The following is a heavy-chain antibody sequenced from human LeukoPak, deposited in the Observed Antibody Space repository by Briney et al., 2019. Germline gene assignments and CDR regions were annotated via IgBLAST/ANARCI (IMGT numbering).Heavy chain of an antibody. D-gene: IGHD3-10*01. CDR1: GDSLSSGGYS. Sequence: SETLSLTCEVSGDSLSSGGYSWSWIRQPPGKGLEWIGYIRYSGSTYYNPSLKSRLTMSVEASKTQFSLRLSSVTAADTAVYYCARLVPPYYGSGSYAFDIWGQGTMVTVSS. CDR3: ARLVPPYYGSGSYAFDI. V-gene: IGHV4-30-4*07. J-gene: IGHJ3*02. CDR2: IRYSGST.